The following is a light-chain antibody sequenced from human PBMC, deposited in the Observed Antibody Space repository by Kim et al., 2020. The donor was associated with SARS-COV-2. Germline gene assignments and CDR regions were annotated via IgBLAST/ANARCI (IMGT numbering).Light chain of an antibody. CDR1: QDITTA. Sequence: ASVGARVTITCRASQDITTALAWYQQKPGKTPKLLMYDVSTLESGVPSRFSGSGSGTDFTLTIGSLQPEDFATYYCQQFKNYPRTFGQGTKVDIK. V-gene: IGKV1D-13*01. CDR3: QQFKNYPRT. J-gene: IGKJ1*01. CDR2: DVS.